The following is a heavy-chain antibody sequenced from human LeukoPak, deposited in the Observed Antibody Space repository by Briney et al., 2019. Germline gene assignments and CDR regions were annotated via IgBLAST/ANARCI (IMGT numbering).Heavy chain of an antibody. CDR2: INPNSGGT. Sequence: GASVKVSCKASGYTFTGYYMHWVRQAPGQGLEWMGWINPNSGGTNYAQKFQGRVNMTRDTSISTAYMELSRLRSDDTAVYYCAREGYYYGSGSSYRSGAFDIWGQGTMVTVSS. D-gene: IGHD3-10*01. J-gene: IGHJ3*02. V-gene: IGHV1-2*02. CDR1: GYTFTGYY. CDR3: AREGYYYGSGSSYRSGAFDI.